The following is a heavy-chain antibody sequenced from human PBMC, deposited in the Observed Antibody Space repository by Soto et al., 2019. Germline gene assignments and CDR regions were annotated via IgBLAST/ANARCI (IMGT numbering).Heavy chain of an antibody. Sequence: QEQLVQSGGGVVQPGGSLRLSCVGSGFMFRHFGMHWVRQAPGKALEWVAFISYEGISKYYGDSLKDRFTISRDNSKNKLYLQMNSLRPADTAFYYCARNSGGSAGVPFDPWGQGSLVTVSS. D-gene: IGHD1-26*01. J-gene: IGHJ5*02. CDR3: ARNSGGSAGVPFDP. V-gene: IGHV3-30*03. CDR1: GFMFRHFG. CDR2: ISYEGISK.